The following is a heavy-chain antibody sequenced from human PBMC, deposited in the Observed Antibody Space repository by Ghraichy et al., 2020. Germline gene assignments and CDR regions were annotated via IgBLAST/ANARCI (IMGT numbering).Heavy chain of an antibody. Sequence: SETLSLTCTVSGDSIKKGGHSWSWIRRPPGKGLEWIGYISQSGVAHYNPSLKNRVAFLVEWSGTHFYLTLTSVTAADSAIYYCARGHSNYYHMDVWGKGATVTVSS. V-gene: IGHV4-30-2*01. CDR2: ISQSGVA. CDR1: GDSIKKGGHS. J-gene: IGHJ6*03. D-gene: IGHD2-15*01. CDR3: ARGHSNYYHMDV.